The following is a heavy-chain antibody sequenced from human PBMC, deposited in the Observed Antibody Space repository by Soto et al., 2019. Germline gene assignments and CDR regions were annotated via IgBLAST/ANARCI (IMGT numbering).Heavy chain of an antibody. D-gene: IGHD3-22*01. J-gene: IGHJ4*02. CDR2: ISYDGSNK. CDR1: GFTFSSYG. Sequence: LRLSCAASGFTFSSYGMHWVRQAPGKGLEWVAVISYDGSNKYYADSVKGRFTISRDNSKNTLYLQMNSLRAEDTAVYYCAQGRRDYYDSSGYYWASFDYWGQGTLVTVSS. CDR3: AQGRRDYYDSSGYYWASFDY. V-gene: IGHV3-30*18.